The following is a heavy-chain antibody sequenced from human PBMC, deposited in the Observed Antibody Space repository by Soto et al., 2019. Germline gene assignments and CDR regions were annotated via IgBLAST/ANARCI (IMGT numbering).Heavy chain of an antibody. Sequence: PGGSLRLSCEASGFSFSSYAMSWVRQAPGKGLEWVSAISNTGGRAYYADSVKGRFTISRDNPKNRLYLQIHSLRDEDTAVYYCAKDRATVVPRGSDVWGQGTTVTVSS. D-gene: IGHD4-17*01. CDR3: AKDRATVVPRGSDV. J-gene: IGHJ6*02. CDR1: GFSFSSYA. CDR2: ISNTGGRA. V-gene: IGHV3-23*01.